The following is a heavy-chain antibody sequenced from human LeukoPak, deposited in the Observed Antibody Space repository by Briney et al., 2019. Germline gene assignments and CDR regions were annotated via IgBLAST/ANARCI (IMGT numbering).Heavy chain of an antibody. V-gene: IGHV1-2*02. D-gene: IGHD2-2*01. CDR2: INPNSGGT. CDR3: ARANALYCSSTSCLFDY. J-gene: IGHJ4*02. Sequence: WVLQAPGQGLEWMAWINPNSGGTYYAQNFHDRITLNRDTSISTAYMELSRLRSDDTAIYYCARANALYCSSTSCLFDYWGQGTLVTVSS.